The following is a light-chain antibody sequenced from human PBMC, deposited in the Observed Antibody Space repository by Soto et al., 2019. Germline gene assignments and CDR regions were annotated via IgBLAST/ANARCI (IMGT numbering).Light chain of an antibody. CDR2: DNN. J-gene: IGLJ2*01. V-gene: IGLV1-51*01. Sequence: QSVLTQPPSVSAAPGQKVTISCSGSSSNIGINYVSWYQQLPGTAPKLLIYDNNKRPSGIPDRFSGSKSGTSATLGITGLQTGDEADYYCETWDSSLSAVVFGGGTKLTVL. CDR3: ETWDSSLSAVV. CDR1: SSNIGINY.